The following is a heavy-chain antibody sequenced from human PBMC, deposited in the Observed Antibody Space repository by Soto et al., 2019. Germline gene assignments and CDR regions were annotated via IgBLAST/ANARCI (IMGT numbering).Heavy chain of an antibody. J-gene: IGHJ3*02. CDR3: ARFGFLEWPSDAFDI. CDR1: GGTFSSYA. Sequence: GASVKVSCKASGGTFSSYAISWVRQAPGQGLEWMGGIIPIFGTANYAQKFQGRVTITADESTSTAYMELSSLRSEDTAVYYCARFGFLEWPSDAFDIWGQGTMVTVSS. CDR2: IIPIFGTA. V-gene: IGHV1-69*13. D-gene: IGHD3-3*01.